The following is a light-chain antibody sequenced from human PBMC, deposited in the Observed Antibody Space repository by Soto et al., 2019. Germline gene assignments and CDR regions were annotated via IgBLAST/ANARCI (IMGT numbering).Light chain of an antibody. CDR1: QSVDIY. J-gene: IGKJ5*01. Sequence: ETVFTQSPATLSLSPGERATLSCRASQSVDIYLAWYQQKPGQAPRLLIYDASNRATGIPARFSGSGSGTDFTLTISSLEPEDFAVYYCQQRKYWPPLTFGQGTRLEIK. CDR2: DAS. V-gene: IGKV3-11*01. CDR3: QQRKYWPPLT.